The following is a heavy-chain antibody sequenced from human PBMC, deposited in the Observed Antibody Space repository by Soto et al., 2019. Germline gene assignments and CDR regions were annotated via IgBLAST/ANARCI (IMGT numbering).Heavy chain of an antibody. Sequence: PEGSLRLSCAASGFTFSSYAMHWVRQAPGKGLEWVAVISYDGSNKYYADSVKGRFTISRDNSKNTLYLQMNSLRAEDTAVYYCARGNLIAAKVYFDYWGQGTLVTVSS. CDR2: ISYDGSNK. D-gene: IGHD6-6*01. V-gene: IGHV3-30-3*01. CDR1: GFTFSSYA. J-gene: IGHJ4*02. CDR3: ARGNLIAAKVYFDY.